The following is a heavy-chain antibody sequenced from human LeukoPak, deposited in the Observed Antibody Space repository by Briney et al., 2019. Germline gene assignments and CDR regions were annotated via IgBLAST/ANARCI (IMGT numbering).Heavy chain of an antibody. CDR1: GYTFTGYY. V-gene: IGHV1-2*02. CDR3: ASPAYCGGDCYSDAFDI. D-gene: IGHD2-21*02. J-gene: IGHJ3*02. Sequence: ASVKVSCKASGYTFTGYYMHWVRQAPGQGLEWMGWINPNSGGTNYAQKFQGRVTMTRDTSISTAYMELSSLRSEDTAVYYCASPAYCGGDCYSDAFDIWGQGTMVTVSS. CDR2: INPNSGGT.